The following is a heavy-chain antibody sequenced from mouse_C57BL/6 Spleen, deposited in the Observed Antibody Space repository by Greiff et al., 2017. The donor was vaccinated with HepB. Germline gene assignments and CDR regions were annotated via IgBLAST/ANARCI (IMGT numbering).Heavy chain of an antibody. J-gene: IGHJ1*03. V-gene: IGHV5-17*01. Sequence: DVKLVESGGGLVKPGGSLKLSCAASGFTFSDYGMHWVRQAPEKGLEWVAYISSGSSTIYYADTVKGRFTISRDNAKNILFLQMTSLRSEDTAMYYCARTTTVWYFDVWGTGTTVTVSS. D-gene: IGHD1-1*01. CDR3: ARTTTVWYFDV. CDR1: GFTFSDYG. CDR2: ISSGSSTI.